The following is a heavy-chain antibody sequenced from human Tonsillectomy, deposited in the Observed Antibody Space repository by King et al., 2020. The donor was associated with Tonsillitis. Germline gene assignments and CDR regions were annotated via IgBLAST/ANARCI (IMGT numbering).Heavy chain of an antibody. J-gene: IGHJ4*02. Sequence: VQLVESGGGLVKPRGSLRLSCAASGFTFSDYYMSWIRQAPGKGLEWVSYISSSGSTIYYADSVKGRFTISRDNAKNSLYLQMNSLRAEDTAVYYCARDPAGYCSSTSCYLFDYWGQGTLVTVSS. D-gene: IGHD2-2*01. CDR3: ARDPAGYCSSTSCYLFDY. CDR1: GFTFSDYY. CDR2: ISSSGSTI. V-gene: IGHV3-11*01.